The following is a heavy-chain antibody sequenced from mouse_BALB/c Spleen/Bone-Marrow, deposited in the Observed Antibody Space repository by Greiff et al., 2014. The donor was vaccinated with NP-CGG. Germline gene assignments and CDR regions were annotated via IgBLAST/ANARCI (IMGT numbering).Heavy chain of an antibody. J-gene: IGHJ2*01. CDR1: GFDFSRYW. D-gene: IGHD2-14*01. V-gene: IGHV4-1*02. CDR3: ARPYYRYLDFDY. Sequence: DVMLVESGGGLVQPGGSLKLSCAASGFDFSRYWMNWVRQAPGKGLEWIGEIYPDSSTINYTPFLKDKFIISRDNAKNTLYLQMSKVRSEDTALNYCARPYYRYLDFDYGGQGTTLTVSS. CDR2: IYPDSSTI.